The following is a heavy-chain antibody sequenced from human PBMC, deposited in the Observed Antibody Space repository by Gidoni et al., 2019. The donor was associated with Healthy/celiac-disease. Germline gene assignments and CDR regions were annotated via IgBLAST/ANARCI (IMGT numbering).Heavy chain of an antibody. V-gene: IGHV1-69*01. CDR3: ARDSRGYSGYDSGAGY. CDR1: GGTFSSYA. J-gene: IGHJ4*02. Sequence: QVQRGQSGAEVKKPGSSGKVSCKASGGTFSSYAIRWVRQAPGQGLEWMGGIIPIFGTANYAQTFQGRVTITADESTSTAYMELSSLRSEDTAVYYCARDSRGYSGYDSGAGYWGQGTLVTVSS. D-gene: IGHD5-12*01. CDR2: IIPIFGTA.